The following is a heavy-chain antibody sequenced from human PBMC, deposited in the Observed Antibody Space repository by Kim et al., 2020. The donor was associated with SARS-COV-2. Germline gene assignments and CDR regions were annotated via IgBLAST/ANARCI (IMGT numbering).Heavy chain of an antibody. CDR2: IYHSGST. Sequence: SETLSLTCAVSGGSISSSNWWSWVRQPPGKGLEWIGEIYHSGSTNYNPSLKSRVTISVDKSKNQFSLKLSSVTAADTAVYYCASLFGFGGNYYGMDVWGQGTTVTVSS. CDR1: GGSISSSNW. V-gene: IGHV4-4*02. CDR3: ASLFGFGGNYYGMDV. J-gene: IGHJ6*02. D-gene: IGHD3-10*01.